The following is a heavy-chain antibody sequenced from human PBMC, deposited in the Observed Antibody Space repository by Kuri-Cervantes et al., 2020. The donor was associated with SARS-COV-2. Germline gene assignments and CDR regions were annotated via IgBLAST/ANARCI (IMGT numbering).Heavy chain of an antibody. CDR2: TYYSRTT. J-gene: IGHJ4*02. D-gene: IGHD5-24*01. CDR3: AREREGYDTNHYHFDS. V-gene: IGHV4-61*08. Sequence: SETLSLTCTVSGGSVSSSGYYWNWIRQPPGKGLEWIGHTYYSRTTKYNPSLKSRVTISIDTSKNQFSLQLNSVSAADTAVYYCAREREGYDTNHYHFDSWGQGTLVTVSS. CDR1: GGSVSSSGYY.